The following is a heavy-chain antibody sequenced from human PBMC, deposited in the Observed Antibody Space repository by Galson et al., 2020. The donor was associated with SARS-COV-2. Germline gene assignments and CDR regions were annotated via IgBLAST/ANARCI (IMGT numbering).Heavy chain of an antibody. CDR3: ARVSLGALPKGIAAAGPLGFDY. CDR1: GGSISSYY. V-gene: IGHV4-59*01. CDR2: IYYSGST. J-gene: IGHJ4*02. D-gene: IGHD6-13*01. Sequence: SETLSLTCTVSGGSISSYYWSWIRQPPGKGLEWIGYIYYSGSTNYNPSLQSRVTISVDTSKNQFSLKLSSVTAADTAVYYCARVSLGALPKGIAAAGPLGFDYGGQGTLVTVSS.